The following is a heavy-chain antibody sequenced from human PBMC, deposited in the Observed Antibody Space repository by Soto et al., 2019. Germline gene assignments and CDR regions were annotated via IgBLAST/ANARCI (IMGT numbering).Heavy chain of an antibody. Sequence: QVQLQESGPGLVKPSETLSLTCTVSGGSITSYYWSWIRQSPGKGLESIGYIHYTGATNYNPSPKSRVTISVDTSKTQFSLKLSSVTAADAAVYYCVRLRYSAYYVTYHLDSWGQGAVVTVSS. J-gene: IGHJ4*02. V-gene: IGHV4-59*08. CDR1: GGSITSYY. CDR3: VRLRYSAYYVTYHLDS. CDR2: IHYTGAT. D-gene: IGHD5-12*01.